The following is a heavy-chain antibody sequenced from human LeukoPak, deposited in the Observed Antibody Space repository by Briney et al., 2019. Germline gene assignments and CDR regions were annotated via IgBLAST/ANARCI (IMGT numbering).Heavy chain of an antibody. Sequence: GGSLRLSCAASGFTFSTYGMHWVRQAPGKGLEWVAVVSYDASSTYYVDSVKGRFTISRDNSKNTLYLQMNSLRAEDTAVYYCARDRSSSSYYYYYYGMDVWGQGTTVTVSS. CDR1: GFTFSTYG. CDR2: VSYDASST. CDR3: ARDRSSSSYYYYYYGMDV. J-gene: IGHJ6*02. V-gene: IGHV3-30*03. D-gene: IGHD6-6*01.